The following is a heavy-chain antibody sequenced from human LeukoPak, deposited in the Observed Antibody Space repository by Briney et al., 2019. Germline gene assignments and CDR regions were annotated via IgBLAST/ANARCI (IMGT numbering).Heavy chain of an antibody. Sequence: PGGSLRLSCAASGFTFTGYWMVWVRQAPGKGLEWVANIKQDGRQKHYVDSVKGRFTISRDNAKKSLYLQMNNLRAEDTGVYYCAREDWGPDYWGQGTLVTVSS. V-gene: IGHV3-7*01. CDR2: IKQDGRQK. CDR3: AREDWGPDY. CDR1: GFTFTGYW. J-gene: IGHJ4*02. D-gene: IGHD7-27*01.